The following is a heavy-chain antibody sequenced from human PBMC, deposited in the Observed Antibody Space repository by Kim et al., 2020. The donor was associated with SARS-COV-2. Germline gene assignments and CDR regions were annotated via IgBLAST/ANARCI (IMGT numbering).Heavy chain of an antibody. CDR2: ISAYNGNT. CDR1: GYTFISYC. CDR3: ARGEDGIVGATTIYDY. Sequence: ASVKVSCKASGYTFISYCISWVRQAPGQGLEWMGWISAYNGNTNYAQKLQGRVTMTTDTSTSTAYMELRSLRSDDTAVYYCARGEDGIVGATTIYDYCGQGTLVTVSS. V-gene: IGHV1-18*04. D-gene: IGHD1-26*01. J-gene: IGHJ4*02.